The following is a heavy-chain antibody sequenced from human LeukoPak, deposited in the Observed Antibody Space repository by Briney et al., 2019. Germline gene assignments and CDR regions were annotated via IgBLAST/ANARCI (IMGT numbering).Heavy chain of an antibody. J-gene: IGHJ4*02. CDR2: ISGSGGST. D-gene: IGHD2-15*01. CDR1: GSTFSSYA. Sequence: GGSLRLSCAASGSTFSSYAMSWVRQAPGKGLEWVSAISGSGGSTYYADSVKGRFTISRDNSKNTLYLQMNSLRAEDTAVYYCARDLPSFELVGHWGQGTLVTVSS. V-gene: IGHV3-23*01. CDR3: ARDLPSFELVGH.